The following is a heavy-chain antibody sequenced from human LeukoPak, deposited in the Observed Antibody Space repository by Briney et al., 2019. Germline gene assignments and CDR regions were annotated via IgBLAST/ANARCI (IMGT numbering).Heavy chain of an antibody. Sequence: ASVTVSCKASGYTFTTYGISWVRQAPGQGLEWMGWISTYNGDTNYAQKLQGRVTMTADTSTSTTYMELRSLRSDDTAVYYCARDHPLDYWGQGTLVTVSS. V-gene: IGHV1-18*01. CDR1: GYTFTTYG. CDR3: ARDHPLDY. J-gene: IGHJ4*02. CDR2: ISTYNGDT.